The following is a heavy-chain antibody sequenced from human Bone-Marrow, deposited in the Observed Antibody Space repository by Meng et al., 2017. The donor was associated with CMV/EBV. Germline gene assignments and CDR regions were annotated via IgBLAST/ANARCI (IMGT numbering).Heavy chain of an antibody. J-gene: IGHJ3*01. D-gene: IGHD6-19*01. CDR3: ARDIAVAGINAFDF. CDR1: GFTFSSYD. CDR2: IGTAGDT. Sequence: GESLKISCAASGFTFSSYDMHWVRQATGKGLEWVSAIGTAGDTYYPGSVKGRFTISRENAKNSLYLQMNSLRAGDTAVYYCARDIAVAGINAFDFWGQGTMVTVSS. V-gene: IGHV3-13*01.